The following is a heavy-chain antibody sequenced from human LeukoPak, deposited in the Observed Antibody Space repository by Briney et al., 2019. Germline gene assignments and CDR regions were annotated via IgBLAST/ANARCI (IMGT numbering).Heavy chain of an antibody. D-gene: IGHD3-10*01. Sequence: SETLSLTCAVYGGSFSGYYWSWIRQPPGKGLEWIGEINHSGSTNYNPSLKSRVTISVDTSKNQFSLKLSSVTAADTAVYYCARARYYYCSGSYYVHAFDIWGQGTMVTVS. J-gene: IGHJ3*02. CDR3: ARARYYYCSGSYYVHAFDI. CDR2: INHSGST. CDR1: GGSFSGYY. V-gene: IGHV4-34*01.